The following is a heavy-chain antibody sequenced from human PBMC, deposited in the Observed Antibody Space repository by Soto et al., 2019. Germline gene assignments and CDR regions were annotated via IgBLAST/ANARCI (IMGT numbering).Heavy chain of an antibody. CDR1: GFTFSSYA. V-gene: IGHV3-23*01. J-gene: IGHJ5*02. Sequence: TGGSLRLSCAASGFTFSSYAMSWVRQAPGKGLEWVSAISGSGGSTYYADSVKGRFTISRDNSKNTLYLQMNSLRAEDTAVYYCAKDLRHAIAAAVIASGQGTLVTVSS. D-gene: IGHD6-13*01. CDR3: AKDLRHAIAAAVIA. CDR2: ISGSGGST.